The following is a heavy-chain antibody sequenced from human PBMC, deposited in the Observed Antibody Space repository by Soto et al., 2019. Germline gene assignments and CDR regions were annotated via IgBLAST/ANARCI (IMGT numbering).Heavy chain of an antibody. CDR2: IYYRGST. D-gene: IGHD2-15*01. Sequence: PSETHSLTCTVSGGSSSRSSYYWGWIRQPPGKGLEWIGTIYYRGSTYYSPSLKSRVTIIPDTSKNQFSLHLNSVTPEDTAVYYCARLCSGGYTCYYDAFDIWGQGTMVTVSS. J-gene: IGHJ3*02. CDR3: ARLCSGGYTCYYDAFDI. V-gene: IGHV4-39*01. CDR1: GGSSSRSSYY.